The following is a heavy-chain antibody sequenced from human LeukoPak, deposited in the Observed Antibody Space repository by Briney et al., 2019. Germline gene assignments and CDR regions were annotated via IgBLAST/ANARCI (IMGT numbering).Heavy chain of an antibody. J-gene: IGHJ4*02. CDR1: GYTFTSFD. D-gene: IGHD3-22*01. Sequence: ASVKVSCKTSGYTFTSFDINWVRQAAGQGLEWLGWMNPYTGKTGYAQKFQGRVTFTGDTSTRTAYMEVSSLTSEDTAVYYCARAPSPYYYDSSAYYSDYWGQGTLVTVSS. CDR3: ARAPSPYYYDSSAYYSDY. CDR2: MNPYTGKT. V-gene: IGHV1-8*03.